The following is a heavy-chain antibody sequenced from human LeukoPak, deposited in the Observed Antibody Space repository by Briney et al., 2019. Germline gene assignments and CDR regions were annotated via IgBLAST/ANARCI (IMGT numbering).Heavy chain of an antibody. D-gene: IGHD1-7*01. CDR1: GFLVTSHS. V-gene: IGHV3-66*01. CDR2: VYTVGRT. J-gene: IGHJ4*02. Sequence: GGSLRLSCAPSGFLVTSHSMNWVRQAPGKGLEGVSHVYTVGRTFYADSVRGRMTVSRDISRNTLYLHMDSLRVEDTAVYYCARDLRVDETTRGLDYWGRGALVTVSS. CDR3: ARDLRVDETTRGLDY.